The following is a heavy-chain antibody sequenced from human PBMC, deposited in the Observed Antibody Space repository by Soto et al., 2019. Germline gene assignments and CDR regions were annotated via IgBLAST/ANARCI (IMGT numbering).Heavy chain of an antibody. V-gene: IGHV3-23*01. CDR1: GFTFSSFA. CDR2: ITASGRTT. CDR3: AKTIFAGDYNFFDL. Sequence: GGSLRLSCAASGFTFSSFAMSWVRQAPGKGLEWVAGITASGRTTYYADSVKGRFTISRENTKNTLYLQMNSLRAEDTAVYYCAKTIFAGDYNFFDLWGQGTLVTVSS. D-gene: IGHD2-21*02. J-gene: IGHJ5*02.